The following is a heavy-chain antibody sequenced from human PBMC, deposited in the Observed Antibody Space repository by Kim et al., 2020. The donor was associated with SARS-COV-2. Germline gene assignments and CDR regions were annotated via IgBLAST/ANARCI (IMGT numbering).Heavy chain of an antibody. CDR1: GFIFSKYA. Sequence: GGSLRLSCEASGFIFSKYALSWVRQAPGEGLEWVSAITGDGGSTFFADSVKGRFTISRDNSQSILYLQMNSLRVEDTAMYYCATSTMVLGAPPSAPGTL. D-gene: IGHD3-10*01. V-gene: IGHV3-23*01. CDR3: ATSTMVLGAPP. J-gene: IGHJ5*02. CDR2: ITGDGGST.